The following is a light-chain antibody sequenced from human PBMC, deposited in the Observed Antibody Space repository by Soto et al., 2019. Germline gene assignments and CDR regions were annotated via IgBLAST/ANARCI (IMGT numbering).Light chain of an antibody. V-gene: IGKV1-9*01. J-gene: IGKJ4*01. CDR2: AAS. CDR3: QQLNSYPLT. CDR1: QGISSY. Sequence: DIQLTQSPSFLSASVGDRVTITCRASQGISSYLAWYQQKPGVAPKLLVYAASTLQSGVPSRFSGSGSGTEFTLTISSLQPEDFATYYCQQLNSYPLTVGGGTMVEIK.